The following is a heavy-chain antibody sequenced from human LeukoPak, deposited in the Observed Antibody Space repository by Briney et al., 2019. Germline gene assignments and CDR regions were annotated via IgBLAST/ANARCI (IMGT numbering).Heavy chain of an antibody. D-gene: IGHD6-13*01. CDR2: IYPGDSDT. Sequence: GESLKISCKGSGYSFTNYWIGWVRQMPGKGLEWMGIIYPGDSDTRYSPSFQGQVTISVDKSISTAYLQWSSLKASDTAMYYCARQRGSTWPFDAFDIWGQGTMVTVSS. V-gene: IGHV5-51*01. CDR3: ARQRGSTWPFDAFDI. J-gene: IGHJ3*02. CDR1: GYSFTNYW.